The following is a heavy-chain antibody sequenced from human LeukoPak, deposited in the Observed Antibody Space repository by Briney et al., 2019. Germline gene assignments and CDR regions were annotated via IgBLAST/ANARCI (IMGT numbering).Heavy chain of an antibody. CDR2: ISYDGSNK. Sequence: GGSLRLSCAASGFTFGSYGMHWVRQAPGKGLEWVAVISYDGSNKYYADSVKGRFTISRDNSKNTLYLQMNSLRAEATAVYYCATAAAYPLDYWGQGTLVTVSS. D-gene: IGHD2-15*01. CDR3: ATAAAYPLDY. V-gene: IGHV3-30*03. CDR1: GFTFGSYG. J-gene: IGHJ4*02.